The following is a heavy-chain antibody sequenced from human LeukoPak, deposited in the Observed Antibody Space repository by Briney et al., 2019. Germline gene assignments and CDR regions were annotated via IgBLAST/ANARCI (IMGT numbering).Heavy chain of an antibody. J-gene: IGHJ4*02. CDR2: IWFDGSKE. V-gene: IGHV3-33*08. Sequence: PGGSLRLSCAASGFIFDDYAMHWVRQAPGKGPEWVAVIWFDGSKEYYKDFAKGRFTISRDNSKNTVYLQMNSLRAEDTAVYYCARYYSHTSDWSEGGLDQWGQGTLVTVSS. CDR3: ARYYSHTSDWSEGGLDQ. CDR1: GFIFDDYA. D-gene: IGHD6-19*01.